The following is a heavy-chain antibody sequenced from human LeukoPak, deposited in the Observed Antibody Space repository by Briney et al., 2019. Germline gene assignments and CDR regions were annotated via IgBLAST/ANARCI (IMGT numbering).Heavy chain of an antibody. CDR3: ARERVGYLDY. CDR1: GGSISSYY. Sequence: SETLSLTCTVSGGSISSYYWSWIRQPPGKGLEWVGYIYYSGSTNYNPSLKSRVTISVDTSKNQFSLKLSSVTAADTAVYYCARERVGYLDYWGQGTLVTVSS. D-gene: IGHD2-15*01. V-gene: IGHV4-59*01. CDR2: IYYSGST. J-gene: IGHJ4*02.